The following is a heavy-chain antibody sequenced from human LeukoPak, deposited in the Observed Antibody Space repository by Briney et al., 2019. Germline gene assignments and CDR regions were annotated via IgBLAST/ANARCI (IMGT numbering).Heavy chain of an antibody. CDR1: GYTFTGYY. CDR2: INLNSGGT. J-gene: IGHJ4*02. CDR3: ASSGTDIVVVPAAIEGLDY. D-gene: IGHD2-2*02. Sequence: GASVKVSCKASGYTFTGYYMHWVRQAPGQGLEWMGRINLNSGGTNYAQKFQGRVTMTRDTSISTAYMELSRLRSDDTAVYYCASSGTDIVVVPAAIEGLDYWGQGTLVTVSS. V-gene: IGHV1-2*06.